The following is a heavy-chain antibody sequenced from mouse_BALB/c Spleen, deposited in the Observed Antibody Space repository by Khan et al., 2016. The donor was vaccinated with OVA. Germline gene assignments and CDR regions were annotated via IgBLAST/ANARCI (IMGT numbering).Heavy chain of an antibody. CDR1: GFTFTDYY. CDR3: ARETVVDVYWYFDV. D-gene: IGHD1-1*01. V-gene: IGHV7-3*02. Sequence: EVQLVESGGGLVQPGGSLRLSCATSGFTFTDYYMSWVRQPPGNSLGWLGFIRNKAKGYTTEYIAPVKGRFTITRDNAQSIVYLQVNTLRAEDSATYYCARETVVDVYWYFDVWGAGTTVTVSS. J-gene: IGHJ1*01. CDR2: IRNKAKGYTT.